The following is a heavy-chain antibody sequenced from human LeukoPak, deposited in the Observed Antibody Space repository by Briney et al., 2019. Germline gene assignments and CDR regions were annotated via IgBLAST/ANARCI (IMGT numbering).Heavy chain of an antibody. J-gene: IGHJ2*01. Sequence: GGSPRLSCGASGFTVSSNYMSWVRQAPGKGLEWVSVIYSGGSTYYADSVKGRFTISRDNSKNTLYLQMNSLRGEDTAVYYCARAGALGYWYFDLWGRGTLVTVSS. CDR1: GFTVSSNY. V-gene: IGHV3-53*01. D-gene: IGHD1-26*01. CDR3: ARAGALGYWYFDL. CDR2: IYSGGST.